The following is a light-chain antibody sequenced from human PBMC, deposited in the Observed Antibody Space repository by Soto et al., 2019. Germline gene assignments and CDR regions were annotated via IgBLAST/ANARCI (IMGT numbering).Light chain of an antibody. CDR1: SSDVGSYNL. CDR2: EDN. CDR3: YSYAGSGTLYV. J-gene: IGLJ1*01. V-gene: IGLV2-23*01. Sequence: QSALTQSASVSGSPGQSITISCTGTSSDVGSYNLVSWYQQHPDKAPKLMIYEDNRRPSGVSSRFSGSKSGNTASLTISRLQAEDEADYYCYSYAGSGTLYVFGTGTKLTVL.